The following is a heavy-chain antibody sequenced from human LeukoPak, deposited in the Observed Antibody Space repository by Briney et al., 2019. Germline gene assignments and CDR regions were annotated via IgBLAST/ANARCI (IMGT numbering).Heavy chain of an antibody. CDR3: ARGWYYDSSGYYFTSYYFDY. J-gene: IGHJ4*02. CDR1: GGSFSGYY. Sequence: SETLSLTCAVYGGSFSGYYWSWIRQPPAKGLEWIGEINHSGSTNYNPSLKSRVTISVDSSKNQFSLKLSSVTAADTAVYYCARGWYYDSSGYYFTSYYFDYWGQGTLVTVSS. CDR2: INHSGST. D-gene: IGHD3-22*01. V-gene: IGHV4-34*01.